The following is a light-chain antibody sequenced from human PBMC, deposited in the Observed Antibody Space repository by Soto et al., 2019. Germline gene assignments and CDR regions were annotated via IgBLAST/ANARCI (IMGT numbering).Light chain of an antibody. CDR3: QQYSPSRLT. J-gene: IGKJ4*01. V-gene: IGKV3-20*01. CDR2: GAS. CDR1: QSVTSSY. Sequence: EIVLTQSPGTLSLSPGERATLSCRASQSVTSSYLAWYQQKPGQAPRLLISGASSRATGIPDRFSGSGSGTDFTLTISRLEPEDFALYYCQQYSPSRLTFGGGTKVEIK.